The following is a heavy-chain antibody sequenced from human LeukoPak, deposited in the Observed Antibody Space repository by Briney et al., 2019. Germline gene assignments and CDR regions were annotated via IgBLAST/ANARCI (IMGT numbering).Heavy chain of an antibody. CDR1: SGSISSYY. Sequence: PSETLSLTCTVSSGSISSYYWSWIRQPPGKGLEWIGDISDSGSTNYNPSLKSRVTMSLDTSKSRFSLKLSSVSAADTAVYYCARHVTISGPYDASDIWGQGTMVTVSP. D-gene: IGHD5-24*01. CDR3: ARHVTISGPYDASDI. V-gene: IGHV4-59*08. J-gene: IGHJ3*02. CDR2: ISDSGST.